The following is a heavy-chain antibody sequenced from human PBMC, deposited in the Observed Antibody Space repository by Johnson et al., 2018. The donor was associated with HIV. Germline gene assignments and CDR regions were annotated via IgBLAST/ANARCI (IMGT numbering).Heavy chain of an antibody. CDR3: ATFGGGSFHAFDI. CDR2: IRYDGSNK. J-gene: IGHJ3*02. D-gene: IGHD1-26*01. V-gene: IGHV3-30*02. Sequence: QVQLVESGGGVVQPGGSLRLSCAASGFTFSSYGMHWVRQAPGKGLEWVAFIRYDGSNKYYADSVKGRFTISRDNAKNSLYLQMSSLRPEDKAVYYCATFGGGSFHAFDIWGQGTMVTVSS. CDR1: GFTFSSYG.